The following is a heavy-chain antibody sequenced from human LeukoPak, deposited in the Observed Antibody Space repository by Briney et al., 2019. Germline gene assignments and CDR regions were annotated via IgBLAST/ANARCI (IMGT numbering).Heavy chain of an antibody. Sequence: ASVKVSCKASGYTSTSYGISWVRQAPGQGLEWMGWISAYNGNTNYAQKLQGRVTMTTDTSTSTAYMELRSLRSDDTAVYYCARDRSSSSTLIDAFDIWGQGTMATVSS. J-gene: IGHJ3*02. CDR1: GYTSTSYG. CDR3: ARDRSSSSTLIDAFDI. CDR2: ISAYNGNT. V-gene: IGHV1-18*01. D-gene: IGHD6-6*01.